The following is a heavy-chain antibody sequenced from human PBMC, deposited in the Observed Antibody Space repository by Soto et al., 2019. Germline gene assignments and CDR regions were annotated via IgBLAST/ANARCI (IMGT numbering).Heavy chain of an antibody. V-gene: IGHV3-66*02. CDR2: IYSGGST. CDR3: ARDGDSSSWYSTGDV. Sequence: GGSLRLSCAASGFTVSSNYMSWVRQAPGKGLEWVSVIYSGGSTYYADSVKGRFTISRDNSKNTLYLQMNSLRAEDTAVYYCARDGDSSSWYSTGDVWGKGTTVTVSS. D-gene: IGHD6-13*01. CDR1: GFTVSSNY. J-gene: IGHJ6*04.